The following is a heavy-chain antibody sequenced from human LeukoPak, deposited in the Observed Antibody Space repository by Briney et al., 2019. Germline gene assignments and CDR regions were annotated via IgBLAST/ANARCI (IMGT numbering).Heavy chain of an antibody. J-gene: IGHJ3*02. D-gene: IGHD3-22*01. CDR1: GYTFTGYY. CDR2: INPNSGGT. V-gene: IGHV1-2*02. Sequence: ASVKVSCKASGYTFTGYYMHWVRQAPGQGLERMGWINPNSGGTNYTQKFQGRVTMTRDTSISTAYMELSRLRSDDTAVYYCARPTQYDRSGSYIVGFDALDIWGQGTRVTVSS. CDR3: ARPTQYDRSGSYIVGFDALDI.